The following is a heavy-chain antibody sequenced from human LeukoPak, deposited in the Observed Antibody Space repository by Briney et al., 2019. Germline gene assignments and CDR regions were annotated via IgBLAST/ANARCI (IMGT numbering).Heavy chain of an antibody. V-gene: IGHV3-74*01. D-gene: IGHD4-17*01. CDR3: ARSRTYGDYGRGLDY. J-gene: IGHJ4*02. Sequence: RSGGSLRLSCAASGFTFSRYAFHWVRQPPGKGLVYIACINTDGFSTSYADSVKGRFTISRDNAKNTLYLQMNSLRAEDTAVYYCARSRTYGDYGRGLDYWGQGTLVTVSS. CDR2: INTDGFST. CDR1: GFTFSRYA.